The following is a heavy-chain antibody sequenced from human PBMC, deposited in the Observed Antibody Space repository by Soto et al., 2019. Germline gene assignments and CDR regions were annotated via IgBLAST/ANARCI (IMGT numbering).Heavy chain of an antibody. CDR2: INPNSGGT. D-gene: IGHD3-3*01. J-gene: IGHJ6*02. CDR1: GYTFTGYY. CDR3: AREEDVLRFLEWLLPGMDV. V-gene: IGHV1-2*02. Sequence: ASVKVSCKASGYTFTGYYMHWVRQAPGQGLEWMGWINPNSGGTNYAQKFQGRVTMTRDTSISTAYMELSRLRSDDTAVYYCAREEDVLRFLEWLLPGMDVWGQGTTVTVSS.